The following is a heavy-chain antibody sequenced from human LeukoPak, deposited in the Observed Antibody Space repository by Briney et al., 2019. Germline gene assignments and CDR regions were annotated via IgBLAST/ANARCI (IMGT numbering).Heavy chain of an antibody. V-gene: IGHV3-48*01. Sequence: GGSLRFSCAASGFTFSSYTMNWVRQPPGKGLEWVSNIGTSSTTIYYADSVKGRFTISRDNAKNSLYLQMNSLRADDTAVYYCARFAAGGSYYYYMDVWGKGTTVTVSS. D-gene: IGHD6-25*01. CDR1: GFTFSSYT. CDR2: IGTSSTTI. J-gene: IGHJ6*03. CDR3: ARFAAGGSYYYYMDV.